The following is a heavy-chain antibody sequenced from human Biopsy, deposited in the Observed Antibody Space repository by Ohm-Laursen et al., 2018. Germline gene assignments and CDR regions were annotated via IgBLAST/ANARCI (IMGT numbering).Heavy chain of an antibody. D-gene: IGHD6-19*01. CDR2: INPSGSTT. CDR1: GYSFTSYY. J-gene: IGHJ4*02. V-gene: IGHV1-46*01. Sequence: ASVKVSCKASGYSFTSYYMHWVRQAPGQGLEWMGMINPSGSTTSYPQIFQGRVTMTRDTSKSTVYMELTSLRSADTAVYFRARNTGWYGDLYYFDYWGQGTLVTVSS. CDR3: ARNTGWYGDLYYFDY.